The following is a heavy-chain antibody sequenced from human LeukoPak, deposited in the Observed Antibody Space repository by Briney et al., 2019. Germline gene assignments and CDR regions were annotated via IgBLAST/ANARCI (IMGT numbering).Heavy chain of an antibody. CDR3: AREQDDAFDI. Sequence: GGSLRLSCAASGSTFSNYGMHWVRQAPGKGLDWVAVIWYDGSDKYYADSVKGRFTISRDNSKNTLYLQMNSLRAEDTAVYYCAREQDDAFDIWGQGTMVTVSS. CDR1: GSTFSNYG. V-gene: IGHV3-33*01. CDR2: IWYDGSDK. J-gene: IGHJ3*02.